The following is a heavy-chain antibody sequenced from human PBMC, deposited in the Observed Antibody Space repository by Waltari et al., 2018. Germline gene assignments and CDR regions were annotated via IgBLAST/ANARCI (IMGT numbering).Heavy chain of an antibody. CDR3: AKRVTEYGAGYDH. CDR2: ISGSGGDT. V-gene: IGHV3-23*01. D-gene: IGHD6-6*01. J-gene: IGHJ4*02. Sequence: EVQLLESGGDLVQPGESLRLSCAASGFTFSYYAMMWVRQAPGQGLEWVLAISGSGGDTYFADSATGRFTMSRDNSKNTRYLQMNSLRVEDTAIYYCAKRVTEYGAGYDHWGQGTLVTVSS. CDR1: GFTFSYYA.